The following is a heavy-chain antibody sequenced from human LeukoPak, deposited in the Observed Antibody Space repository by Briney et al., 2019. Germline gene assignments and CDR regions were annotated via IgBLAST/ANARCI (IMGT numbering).Heavy chain of an antibody. V-gene: IGHV3-23*01. CDR1: GFTFSSYS. Sequence: PGGSLRLSCAASGFTFSSYSMTWVRQAPGKGLEWVSAISDNGGTTYYVDSVKGRFTISRDNSKNTLYLQMNSLRAEDTAVYYCAKGGIITIKDYWGQGTLVTVSS. CDR3: AKGGIITIKDY. CDR2: ISDNGGTT. D-gene: IGHD3-10*01. J-gene: IGHJ4*02.